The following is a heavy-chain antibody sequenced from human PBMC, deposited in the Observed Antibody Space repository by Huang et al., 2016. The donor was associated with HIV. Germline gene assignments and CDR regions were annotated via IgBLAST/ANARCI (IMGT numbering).Heavy chain of an antibody. CDR3: ARVPGFDI. CDR2: IHHSGTT. Sequence: QVQLQESGPGLVKPSETLSLTCSVSGVSVSSDSYYWSLVRQSPAKGLEWIGYIHHSGTTHQNPSLQSRVTISVDMSKNQFSLNLTSVTTADTAVYYCARVPGFDIWGPGTRVTVSS. V-gene: IGHV4-61*01. CDR1: GVSVSSDSYY. J-gene: IGHJ3*02.